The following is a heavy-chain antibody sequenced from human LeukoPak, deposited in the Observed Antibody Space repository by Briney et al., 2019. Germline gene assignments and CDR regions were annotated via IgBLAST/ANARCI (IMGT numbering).Heavy chain of an antibody. Sequence: GGSLRLSCAASGFTFSTYDMNWVRQAPGKGLEWVSSISGSRFYIYYADSVKGRFTISRDNAKNSLYLQMNSLRAEDTAVYYCARSSVDSSSPEDYWGQGTLVTVSS. J-gene: IGHJ4*02. V-gene: IGHV3-21*01. D-gene: IGHD6-6*01. CDR3: ARSSVDSSSPEDY. CDR2: ISGSRFYI. CDR1: GFTFSTYD.